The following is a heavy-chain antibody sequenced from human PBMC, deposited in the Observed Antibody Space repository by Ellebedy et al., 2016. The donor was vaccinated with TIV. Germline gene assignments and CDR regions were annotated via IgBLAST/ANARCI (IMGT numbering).Heavy chain of an antibody. CDR1: GYTFTGYY. CDR3: ARARAGDY. J-gene: IGHJ4*02. V-gene: IGHV1-2*02. Sequence: AASVKVSCKASGYTFTGYYMHWVRQAPGQGLEGMGWINPNSGETNYAQKFQGRVTMTRDTSISTAYMELSRLRSEDTAMYYCARARAGDYWGQGTLVTVSS. CDR2: INPNSGET.